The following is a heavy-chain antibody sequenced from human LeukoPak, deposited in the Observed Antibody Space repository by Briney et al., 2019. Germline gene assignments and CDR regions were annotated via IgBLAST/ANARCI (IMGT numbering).Heavy chain of an antibody. Sequence: GGSLRLSCAVSGLTFRSFWMSWVRQAPGKGLEWVANINQDGSEKYFVDSVKGRFTISRDNSKNSLHLQMNTLRAEDTALYYCARERDGRFFDYWGQGTLVTVSS. V-gene: IGHV3-7*01. D-gene: IGHD5-24*01. CDR3: ARERDGRFFDY. CDR2: INQDGSEK. CDR1: GLTFRSFW. J-gene: IGHJ4*02.